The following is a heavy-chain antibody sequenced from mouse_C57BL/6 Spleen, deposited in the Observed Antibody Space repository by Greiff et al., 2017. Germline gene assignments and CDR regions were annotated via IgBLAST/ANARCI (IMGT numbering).Heavy chain of an antibody. V-gene: IGHV1-52*01. Sequence: VQLQQPGAELVRPGSSVKLSCKASGYTFTSYWMHRVKQRPIQGLEWIGNIDPSDSETHYNQKFKDKATLTVDNSSSTAYMQLSSLTSADSAVYYSARGMSNPYDFDYWGQGTTLTVSS. CDR2: IDPSDSET. D-gene: IGHD2-5*01. CDR1: GYTFTSYW. CDR3: ARGMSNPYDFDY. J-gene: IGHJ2*01.